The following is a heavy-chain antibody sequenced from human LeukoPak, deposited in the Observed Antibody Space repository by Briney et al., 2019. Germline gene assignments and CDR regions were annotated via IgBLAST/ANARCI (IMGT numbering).Heavy chain of an antibody. V-gene: IGHV3-30-3*01. J-gene: IGHJ4*02. Sequence: GGSLRLSCAASGFTFGSYAMYWVRQAPGKGLEWVAVISYDGSNKYYADSVKGRFTISRDSSKNTLYLQMNSLRPEDTAVYYCATHYYDSSGYYSPDYWGQGTLVTVSS. CDR2: ISYDGSNK. CDR3: ATHYYDSSGYYSPDY. CDR1: GFTFGSYA. D-gene: IGHD3-22*01.